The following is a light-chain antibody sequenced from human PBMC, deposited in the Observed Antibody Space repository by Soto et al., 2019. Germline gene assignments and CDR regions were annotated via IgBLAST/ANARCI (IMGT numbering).Light chain of an antibody. CDR2: GSS. J-gene: IGKJ1*01. Sequence: EIVLTQSPATLSVSPGESVTLSCRASQLFSSNLAWYQRRPGQAPRLLIYGSSTRATGVPARFSGSASGTEFTLTISSLQSGDSATFYCQQYASYPWTFGRGTKVDIK. V-gene: IGKV3-15*01. CDR1: QLFSSN. CDR3: QQYASYPWT.